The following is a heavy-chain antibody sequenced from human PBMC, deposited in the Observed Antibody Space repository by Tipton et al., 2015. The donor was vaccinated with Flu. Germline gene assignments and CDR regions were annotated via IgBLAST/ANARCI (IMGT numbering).Heavy chain of an antibody. D-gene: IGHD4-17*01. Sequence: VQLVQSGAEEKKPGESLKISCKGYGYNFPSYRIGWVRQMPGKGLEWMGIIYPGDSDTRYSPSFQGQVTISVDKAISVAYLQWSSLKASDSAMYYWARLDGEKNNWFGPWGQGTLVTVSS. V-gene: IGHV5-51*01. CDR2: IYPGDSDT. CDR1: GYNFPSYR. CDR3: ARLDGEKNNWFGP. J-gene: IGHJ5*02.